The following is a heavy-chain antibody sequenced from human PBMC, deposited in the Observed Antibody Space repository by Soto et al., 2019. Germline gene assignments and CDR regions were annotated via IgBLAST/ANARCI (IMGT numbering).Heavy chain of an antibody. V-gene: IGHV4-31*03. CDR2: ISDSGTT. Sequence: SETLSLTCTVSGGSIGSGLYYWSWLRQHPGKGLEWIGYISDSGTTYYSPSLQSRLSMSVDTFNNNFSLKLASVTAAVSAVSFCATSVRAGRWVNSWGPGNLITVSS. CDR1: GGSIGSGLYY. J-gene: IGHJ5*01. CDR3: ATSVRAGRWVNS. D-gene: IGHD3-10*02.